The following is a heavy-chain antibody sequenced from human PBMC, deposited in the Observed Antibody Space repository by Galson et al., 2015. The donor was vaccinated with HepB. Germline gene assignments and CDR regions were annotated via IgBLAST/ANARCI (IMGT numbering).Heavy chain of an antibody. D-gene: IGHD1-26*01. Sequence: SLRLSCAASGFTVSSNYMSWVRQAPGKGLEWVAVIYSGGSTYYADSVEGRFTISRDNSKNTLYLQMNSLRAEDTAVYYCARVSLPVSPWYFDYWGQGTLVTVSS. J-gene: IGHJ4*02. CDR2: IYSGGST. V-gene: IGHV3-66*01. CDR3: ARVSLPVSPWYFDY. CDR1: GFTVSSNY.